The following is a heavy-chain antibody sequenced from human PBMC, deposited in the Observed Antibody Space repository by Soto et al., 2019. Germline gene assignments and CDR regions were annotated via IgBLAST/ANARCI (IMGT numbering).Heavy chain of an antibody. CDR2: IYSGGST. J-gene: IGHJ1*01. D-gene: IGHD2-15*01. Sequence: GGSLRLSCAASGFTVSSNYMSWVRQAPGKGLEWVSVIYSGGSTYYADSVKGRFTISRDNSKNTLYLQMNSLRAEDTAVYYCASSSGYCSGGSCFGYFQHWGQGTLVTVSS. CDR1: GFTVSSNY. V-gene: IGHV3-53*01. CDR3: ASSSGYCSGGSCFGYFQH.